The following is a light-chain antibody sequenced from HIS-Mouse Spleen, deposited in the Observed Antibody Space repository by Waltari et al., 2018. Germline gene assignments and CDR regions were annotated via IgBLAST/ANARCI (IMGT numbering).Light chain of an antibody. CDR1: KLGDKY. J-gene: IGLJ2*01. V-gene: IGLV3-1*01. CDR3: QAWDSSYSV. CDR2: QGS. Sequence: SYELTQPPSVSVSPGQTASITCSGDKLGDKYACWYQQKPGQSPVLVIYQGSKRPSGLHERFSGSNSGNTATLTISGTQAMDEADYYCQAWDSSYSVFGGGTKLTVL.